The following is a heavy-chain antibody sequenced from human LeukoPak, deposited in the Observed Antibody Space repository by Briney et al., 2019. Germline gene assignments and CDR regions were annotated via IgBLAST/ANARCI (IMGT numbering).Heavy chain of an antibody. D-gene: IGHD3-22*01. CDR2: MNPNSGNT. CDR3: ARGQQFAMLLPFYDSSGYYYEAFDI. V-gene: IGHV1-8*03. J-gene: IGHJ3*02. Sequence: ASVKVSCKASGYTFTGYYMHWVRQAPGQGLEWMGWMNPNSGNTGYAQKFQGRVTITRNTSISTAYMELSSLRSEDTAVYYCARGQQFAMLLPFYDSSGYYYEAFDIWGQGTMVTVSS. CDR1: GYTFTGYY.